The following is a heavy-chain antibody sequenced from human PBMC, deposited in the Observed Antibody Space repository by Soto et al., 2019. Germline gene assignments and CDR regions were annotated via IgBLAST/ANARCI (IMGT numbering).Heavy chain of an antibody. CDR3: ARGQRFSDWFDP. J-gene: IGHJ5*02. CDR1: GGSMSSYY. V-gene: IGHV4-4*07. Sequence: PSETLSLTGTVSGGSMSSYYWTWIRQPAGKGLEWIGRVYSSGGTHYNPSLKSRVTISLDTSKNQFSLRLLSVTDADTAVYYCARGQRFSDWFDPWGQGTLVTSPQ. D-gene: IGHD3-3*01. CDR2: VYSSGGT.